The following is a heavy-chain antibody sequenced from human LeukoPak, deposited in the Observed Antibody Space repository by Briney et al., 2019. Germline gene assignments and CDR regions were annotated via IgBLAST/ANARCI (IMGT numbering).Heavy chain of an antibody. CDR3: ARRGIYYYDSSGRANYHFDH. CDR2: ISAYNGNT. D-gene: IGHD3-22*01. Sequence: ASVKVSCKASGYTFTSYGIRWVRQAPGQGLEWMGWISAYNGNTNYAQKLQGRVTMTTHTSTSTAYMEVRSLRSDDTAMYYCARRGIYYYDSSGRANYHFDHWGQGTLVTVSS. J-gene: IGHJ4*02. V-gene: IGHV1-18*01. CDR1: GYTFTSYG.